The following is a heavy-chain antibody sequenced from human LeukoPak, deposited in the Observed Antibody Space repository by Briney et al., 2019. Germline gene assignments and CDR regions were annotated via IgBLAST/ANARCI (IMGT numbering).Heavy chain of an antibody. CDR1: GGSFSGYY. J-gene: IGHJ4*02. V-gene: IGHV4-34*01. D-gene: IGHD5-24*01. CDR2: INHSGST. Sequence: SETLSLTCAVYGGSFSGYYWSWIRQPPGKGLEWIGEINHSGSTNYNPSLKRRVTISVDTSKNQFSLKLSSVTAADTAVYYCAGERQMATIEYWGQGTLVTVSS. CDR3: AGERQMATIEY.